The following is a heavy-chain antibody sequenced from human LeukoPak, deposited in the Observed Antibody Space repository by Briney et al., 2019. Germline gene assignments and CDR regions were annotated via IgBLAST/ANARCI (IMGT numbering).Heavy chain of an antibody. V-gene: IGHV1-69*04. CDR1: GGTFSSYA. CDR3: AYSPYYDFWSGSFDY. D-gene: IGHD3-3*01. CDR2: IIPILGIA. J-gene: IGHJ4*02. Sequence: SVKVSCKASGGTFSSYAISWVRQAPGQGLEWMGRIIPILGIANYAQKFQGRVTITADKSTSTAYMELSSLRSEDAAVYYCAYSPYYDFWSGSFDYWGQGTLVTVSS.